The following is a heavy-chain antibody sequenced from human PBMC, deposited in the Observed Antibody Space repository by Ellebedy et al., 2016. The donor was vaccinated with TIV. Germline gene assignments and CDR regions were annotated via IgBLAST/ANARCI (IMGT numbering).Heavy chain of an antibody. V-gene: IGHV4-59*12. CDR3: ARLGYSSFGGDY. CDR1: GGSISSYY. D-gene: IGHD3-3*02. Sequence: SETLSLTCTVSGGSISSYYWSWIRQPPGKGLEWIGYIYYSGSTNYNPSLKSRVTISVDTSKNQFSLKLSSVTAADTAVYYCARLGYSSFGGDYWGQGTLVTVSS. CDR2: IYYSGST. J-gene: IGHJ4*02.